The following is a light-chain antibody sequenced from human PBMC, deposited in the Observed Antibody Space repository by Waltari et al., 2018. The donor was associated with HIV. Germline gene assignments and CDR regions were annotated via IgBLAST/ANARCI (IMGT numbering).Light chain of an antibody. CDR3: VTWADRSSGPVV. CDR2: RNN. CDR1: RPKLGSSY. J-gene: IGLJ2*01. Sequence: QSVLTQPPSASGTPGQRITIPCSGSRPKLGSSYVHWYQHLPGTAPKLLIYRNNQRAAGVPERFSGSKSGTSASLAISGLRSEDEADYYCVTWADRSSGPVVFGGGTKVTVL. V-gene: IGLV1-47*01.